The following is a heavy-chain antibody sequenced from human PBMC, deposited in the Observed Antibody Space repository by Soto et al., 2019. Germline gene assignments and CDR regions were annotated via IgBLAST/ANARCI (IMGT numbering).Heavy chain of an antibody. J-gene: IGHJ4*02. V-gene: IGHV1-18*01. D-gene: IGHD3-10*01. Sequence: QVQLAQSGAEVKKPGASVKVSCKASGYTFTSYGLSWVRQAPGQGLEWMGWISAYNGNTNYAQKRQGRVTMTTDTSTSTAYMELRSLRSDDTAVYYRARDLRGITMVRGVIPFAYWGQGTLVTVST. CDR2: ISAYNGNT. CDR1: GYTFTSYG. CDR3: ARDLRGITMVRGVIPFAY.